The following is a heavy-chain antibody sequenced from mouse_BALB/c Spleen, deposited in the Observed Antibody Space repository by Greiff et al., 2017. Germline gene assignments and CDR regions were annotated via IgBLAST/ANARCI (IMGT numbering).Heavy chain of an antibody. V-gene: IGHV5-17*02. CDR1: GFTFSSFG. CDR2: ISSGSSTI. D-gene: IGHD2-4*01. CDR3: AMGDYEGIFAD. Sequence: DVQLVESGGGLVQPGGSRKLSCAASGFTFSSFGMHWVRQAPEKGLEWVAYISSGSSTIYYADTVKGRFTISRDNPKNTLFLQMTSLRSEDTAMYYCAMGDYEGIFADWGQGTLVTVSA. J-gene: IGHJ3*01.